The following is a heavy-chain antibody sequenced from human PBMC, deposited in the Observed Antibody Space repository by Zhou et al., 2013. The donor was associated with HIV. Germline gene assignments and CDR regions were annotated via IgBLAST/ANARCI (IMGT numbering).Heavy chain of an antibody. J-gene: IGHJ3*02. D-gene: IGHD7-27*01. V-gene: IGHV1-2*02. CDR3: ARDRAGMGNDAFDI. Sequence: QVQLVQSGTEVKKPGASVKVSCKASGYSFTGYYIHWVRQAPGQGLEWMGWINPNSGGTNYAQRFQGRVTMTRDTSISTAYMELTRLTSDDTAVYYCARDRAGMGNDAFDIWGQGTMVTVSS. CDR1: GYSFTGYY. CDR2: INPNSGGT.